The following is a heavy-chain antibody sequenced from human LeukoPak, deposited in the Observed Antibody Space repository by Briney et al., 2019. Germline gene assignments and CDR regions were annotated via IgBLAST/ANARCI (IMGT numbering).Heavy chain of an antibody. CDR2: FDPEDGET. V-gene: IGHV1-24*01. J-gene: IGHJ4*02. CDR3: ATPSTYYYDSSGYYKY. Sequence: ASVKVSCKVSGYTLTELSMHWVRQAPGKGREWMGGFDPEDGETIYAQKFQGRVTMTEDTSTDTAYMELGSLRSEDTAVYYCATPSTYYYDSSGYYKYWGQGTLVTVSS. CDR1: GYTLTELS. D-gene: IGHD3-22*01.